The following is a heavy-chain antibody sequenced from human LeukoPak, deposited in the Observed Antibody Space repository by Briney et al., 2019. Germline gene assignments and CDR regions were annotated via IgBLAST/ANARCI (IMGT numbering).Heavy chain of an antibody. V-gene: IGHV3-23*01. Sequence: GGSLRLSCTASGFTFTNFAMSWVRQAPGKGLEWVSGNTGDVKYYANSVKGRFTISRDNSKNTLYLQINSLGAGDTATYYCARGSDLGSYNELEYWGRGTLVTVSS. CDR2: NTGDVK. CDR1: GFTFTNFA. CDR3: ARGSDLGSYNELEY. D-gene: IGHD3-10*01. J-gene: IGHJ4*02.